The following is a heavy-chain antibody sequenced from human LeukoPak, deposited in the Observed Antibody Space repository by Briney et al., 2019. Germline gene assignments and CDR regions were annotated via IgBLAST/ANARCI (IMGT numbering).Heavy chain of an antibody. V-gene: IGHV1-2*02. D-gene: IGHD3-9*01. J-gene: IGHJ4*02. CDR3: ARAGHSRTRVYDILTGYYAFDY. Sequence: ASVKVSCKASGYTFTGYYMHWVRQAPGQGLEWMGWINPNSGGTNYAQKFQGRVTMTRDTSISTAYMELSRLRSDDTAVYYCARAGHSRTRVYDILTGYYAFDYWGQGTLVTVSS. CDR1: GYTFTGYY. CDR2: INPNSGGT.